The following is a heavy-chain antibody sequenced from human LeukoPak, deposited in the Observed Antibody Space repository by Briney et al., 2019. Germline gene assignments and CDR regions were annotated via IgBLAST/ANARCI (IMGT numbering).Heavy chain of an antibody. CDR2: IRDSGET. D-gene: IGHD4-17*01. J-gene: IGHJ5*02. V-gene: IGHV3-66*03. Sequence: GGSLRLSCAGSGFSVSNYYMSWVRQAPGKGLEWVSLIRDSGETFYADSVKGRFTISRDNSKNTMYLQMNRLRVEDTAVYFCARDRAVTQDWVEFDPWGQGTMVTVSS. CDR3: ARDRAVTQDWVEFDP. CDR1: GFSVSNYY.